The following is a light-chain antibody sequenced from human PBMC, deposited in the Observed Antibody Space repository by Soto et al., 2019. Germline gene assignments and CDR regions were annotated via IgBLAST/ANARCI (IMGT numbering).Light chain of an antibody. Sequence: EIVLTQSPDTLSLSPGERATISCRASQSARSNYLAWYQQKPGQAPRFLIYDASSRATGIPDRFSGSGSGTDFTLTISRLEPEDFAVYYCQQYGSTPLTFGGGTKV. CDR2: DAS. CDR3: QQYGSTPLT. J-gene: IGKJ4*01. V-gene: IGKV3-20*01. CDR1: QSARSNY.